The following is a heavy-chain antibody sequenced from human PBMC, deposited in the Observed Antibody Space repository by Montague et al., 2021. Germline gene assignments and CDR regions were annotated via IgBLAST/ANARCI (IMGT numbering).Heavy chain of an antibody. V-gene: IGHV3-7*03. CDR3: ARGRWAPFDY. CDR1: GFTFSDYW. CDR2: IKQDGSDQ. Sequence: SLRLSCSVSGFTFSDYWMNWVRQAPGEGLEWVANIKQDGSDQYYVDSVKGRFTISRDNAKNSVYLQMSSLRAEDSAVYYCARGRWAPFDYWGQGTLVTVSS. D-gene: IGHD1-26*01. J-gene: IGHJ4*02.